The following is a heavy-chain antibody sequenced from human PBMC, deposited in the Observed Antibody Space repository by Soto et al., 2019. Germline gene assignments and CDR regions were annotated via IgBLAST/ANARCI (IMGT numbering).Heavy chain of an antibody. CDR2: IYWDDDK. CDR3: AHRSITAVNTGTNWFDP. J-gene: IGHJ5*02. V-gene: IGHV2-5*02. Sequence: QITLKESGPTLVKPTQTLTLTCSFSGFSLDTSGVAVGWIRQPPGKALEWLALIYWDDDKHYSPSLKSRLTNPKDTSKNRIVLTMTNMDPVDTATYYCAHRSITAVNTGTNWFDPWGQGTLVTVSS. CDR1: GFSLDTSGVA. D-gene: IGHD6-13*01.